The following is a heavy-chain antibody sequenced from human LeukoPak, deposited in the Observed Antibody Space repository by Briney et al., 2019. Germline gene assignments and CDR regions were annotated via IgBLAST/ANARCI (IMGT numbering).Heavy chain of an antibody. D-gene: IGHD2-2*01. J-gene: IGHJ4*02. V-gene: IGHV3-23*01. CDR1: GFTFSSQV. Sequence: GGSLRLSCAASGFTFSSQVMTWVRQAPGRGLEWVSAISESGGNTYYADSVKGRFTISRDNSKNTLYLQMNSLRPEDTAVYYCAKVGARGCSSSTCFIYWGQGTLVTVSS. CDR2: ISESGGNT. CDR3: AKVGARGCSSSTCFIY.